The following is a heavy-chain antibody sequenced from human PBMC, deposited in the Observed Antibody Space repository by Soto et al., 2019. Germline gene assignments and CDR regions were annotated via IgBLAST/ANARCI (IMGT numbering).Heavy chain of an antibody. V-gene: IGHV1-8*01. CDR1: GYTFTSYD. CDR3: ARAMVVRAKKYGMDV. Sequence: ASVKVSCKASGYTFTSYDINWVRQATGQGLEWMGWMNPNSGNTGYAQKFQGRVTMTRNTSISTAYMELSSLRSEDPAVYYCARAMVVRAKKYGMDVWGQGTTVTVSS. CDR2: MNPNSGNT. D-gene: IGHD3-10*01. J-gene: IGHJ6*02.